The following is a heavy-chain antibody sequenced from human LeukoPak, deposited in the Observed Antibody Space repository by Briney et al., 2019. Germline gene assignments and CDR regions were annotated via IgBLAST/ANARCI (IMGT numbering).Heavy chain of an antibody. CDR1: GYTLTELS. CDR2: FDPEDGET. V-gene: IGHV1-24*01. Sequence: ASVKVSCKVSGYTLTELSMHWVRQAPGKGLEWMGGFDPEDGETIYAQKFQGRVTMTEDTSTGTAYMELSSLRSEDTAVYYCATGLSPSRAFYAFDIWGQGTMVTVSS. CDR3: ATGLSPSRAFYAFDI. J-gene: IGHJ3*02. D-gene: IGHD3-16*01.